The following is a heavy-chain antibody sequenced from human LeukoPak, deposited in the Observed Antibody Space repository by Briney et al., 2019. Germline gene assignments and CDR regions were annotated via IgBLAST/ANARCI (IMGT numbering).Heavy chain of an antibody. CDR1: GFTFSTHW. J-gene: IGHJ4*02. CDR3: ARERLTVETAGSIDY. V-gene: IGHV3-7*01. CDR2: IKQDGSEK. D-gene: IGHD3-10*01. Sequence: PGGSLRLSCAASGFTFSTHWMTWVRQSPGKGLESVANIKQDGSEKYYVDSVKGRFTISRDNAKNSLYLQMNSLRGEDTAVYYCARERLTVETAGSIDYWGQGTLVTVSS.